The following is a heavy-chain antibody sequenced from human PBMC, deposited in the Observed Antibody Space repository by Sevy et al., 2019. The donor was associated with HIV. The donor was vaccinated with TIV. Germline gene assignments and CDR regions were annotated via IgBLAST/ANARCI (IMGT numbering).Heavy chain of an antibody. CDR1: GFTFSSYA. CDR2: ISGSGGST. D-gene: IGHD6-6*01. Sequence: GGSLRLSCAASGFTFSSYAMSWVRQAPGKGLEWVSVISGSGGSTYYAHSVKGRFTISRDNSKKTQYLQMNSLRAEDTAEYYCAKWASSSSMGGPFDYWGQGTLVTVSS. J-gene: IGHJ4*02. V-gene: IGHV3-23*01. CDR3: AKWASSSSMGGPFDY.